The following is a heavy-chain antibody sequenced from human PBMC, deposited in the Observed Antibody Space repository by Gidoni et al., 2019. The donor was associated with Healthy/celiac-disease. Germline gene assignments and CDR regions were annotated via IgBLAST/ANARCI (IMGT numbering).Heavy chain of an antibody. CDR2: ISSSSSYI. V-gene: IGHV3-21*01. J-gene: IGHJ4*02. CDR1: GFTFSSYS. D-gene: IGHD5-12*01. Sequence: EVQLVESGGGLVKPGGSLRLSCAASGFTFSSYSMNWVRQAPGKGLEWVSSISSSSSYIYYADSVKGRFTISRDNAKNSLYLQMNSLRAEDTAVYYCARDRRDGYNLEGFYFDYWGQGTLVTVSS. CDR3: ARDRRDGYNLEGFYFDY.